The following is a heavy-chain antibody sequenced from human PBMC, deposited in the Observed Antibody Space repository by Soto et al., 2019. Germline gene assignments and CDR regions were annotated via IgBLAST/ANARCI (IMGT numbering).Heavy chain of an antibody. V-gene: IGHV3-33*01. Sequence: GGSLRLSCAASGFTFSSYGMHWVRQAPGKGLEWVAVIWYDGSNKYYADSVKGRFTISRDNSKNTLYLQMNSLGAEDTAVYYCARDRYYDSSGYYPYYYYGMDVWGQGTTVTVS. CDR1: GFTFSSYG. D-gene: IGHD3-22*01. CDR2: IWYDGSNK. CDR3: ARDRYYDSSGYYPYYYYGMDV. J-gene: IGHJ6*02.